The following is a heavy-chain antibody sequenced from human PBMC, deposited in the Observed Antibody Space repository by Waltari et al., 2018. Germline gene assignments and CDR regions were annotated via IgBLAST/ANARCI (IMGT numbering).Heavy chain of an antibody. CDR2: INPNSGDT. V-gene: IGHV1-2*02. Sequence: QVQLVESGAEVKKPGASVNVSCKASGYTFTAYHIPWVGKAPGQGLEWMGWINPNSGDTNYAHKFQGRVTMTSDTSISTAFMELRSLRSDDTAVYYCARANSYDYPYIDYWGQGTLVTASS. CDR1: GYTFTAYH. CDR3: ARANSYDYPYIDY. D-gene: IGHD5-18*01. J-gene: IGHJ4*02.